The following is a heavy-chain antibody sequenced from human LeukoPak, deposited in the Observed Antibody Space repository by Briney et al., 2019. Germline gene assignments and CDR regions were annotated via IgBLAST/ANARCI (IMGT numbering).Heavy chain of an antibody. J-gene: IGHJ6*03. V-gene: IGHV4-31*03. CDR2: IHPSGML. Sequence: SQTLSLTCTVSGASFSSGDQYWNWIRQSPGKGLEWIGSIHPSGMLCNNPSLESRVTISIDTSKNQFSLNLNSVTAADTAVYYCARVLVDGYYYYMDVWGKGTTVTVSS. CDR1: GASFSSGDQY. CDR3: ARVLVDGYYYYMDV. D-gene: IGHD2-8*02.